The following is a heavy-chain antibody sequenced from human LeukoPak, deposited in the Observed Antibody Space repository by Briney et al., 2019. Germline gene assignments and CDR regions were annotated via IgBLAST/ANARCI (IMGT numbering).Heavy chain of an antibody. V-gene: IGHV5-51*01. CDR2: TDPAEHDH. Sequence: GESLKISCKGSGYSFTSYWIDWVRQMPGKGLEWMRITDPAEHDHRYSTYFQGQDTISADKSNSTAYLQWSSLKASGTAMYWCARSYTTSPDVFDIWGEGTMVTV. CDR1: GYSFTSYW. CDR3: ARSYTTSPDVFDI. J-gene: IGHJ3*02. D-gene: IGHD1-1*01.